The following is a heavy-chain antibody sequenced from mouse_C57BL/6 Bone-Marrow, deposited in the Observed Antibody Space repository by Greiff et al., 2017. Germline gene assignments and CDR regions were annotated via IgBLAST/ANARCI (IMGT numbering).Heavy chain of an antibody. CDR3: ARGGMNLYDFDY. V-gene: IGHV1-52*01. Sequence: QVQLQQPGAELVRPGSSVKLSCKASGYTYTSYWMHWVKQRPIQGLEWIGNIDSSDSETHYNQKFKDKATLTVDKSSSTSYMQLNSLTSEDSAVYYCARGGMNLYDFDYWGQGTTLTVSA. CDR1: GYTYTSYW. J-gene: IGHJ2*01. CDR2: IDSSDSET. D-gene: IGHD1-1*02.